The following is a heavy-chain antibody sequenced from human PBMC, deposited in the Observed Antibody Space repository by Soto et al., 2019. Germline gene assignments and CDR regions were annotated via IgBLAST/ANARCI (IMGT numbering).Heavy chain of an antibody. D-gene: IGHD2-15*01. Sequence: PSETLSLNCTVSGGSISSYYRSWIRQPAGKGLKWIGRIYTSGSTNYNPSLKSRVTMSVDTSKNQFSLKLSSVTAADTAVYYCARDPGTYCSGGSCPMSSTYGMGVWGQGTTVTVSS. J-gene: IGHJ6*02. CDR1: GGSISSYY. CDR2: IYTSGST. CDR3: ARDPGTYCSGGSCPMSSTYGMGV. V-gene: IGHV4-4*07.